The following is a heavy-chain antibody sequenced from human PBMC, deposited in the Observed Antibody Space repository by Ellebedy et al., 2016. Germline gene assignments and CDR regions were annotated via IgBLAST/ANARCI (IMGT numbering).Heavy chain of an antibody. J-gene: IGHJ4*02. CDR3: ARAAYFDY. V-gene: IGHV4-59*12. CDR2: IYYSGST. CDR1: GGSISSYY. Sequence: GSLRLSCTVSGGSISSYYWSWIRQPPGKGLEWIGYIYYSGSTNYNPSLKSRVTISVDTSKNQFSLKLSSVTAANTAVYYCARAAYFDYWGQGTLVTVSS.